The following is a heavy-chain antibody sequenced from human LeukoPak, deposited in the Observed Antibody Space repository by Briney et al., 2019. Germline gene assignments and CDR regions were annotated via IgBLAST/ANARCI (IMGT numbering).Heavy chain of an antibody. CDR3: ARDGYSGYGEPY. CDR2: ISYDGSNK. CDR1: GFTFSSYA. Sequence: PGGSLRLSCAASGFTFSSYAMHWVRQAPGKGLEWVAVISYDGSNKYYADSVKGRFTISRDNSKDTLYLQMNSLRAEDTAVYYCARDGYSGYGEPYWGQGTLVTVSS. V-gene: IGHV3-30-3*01. D-gene: IGHD5-12*01. J-gene: IGHJ4*02.